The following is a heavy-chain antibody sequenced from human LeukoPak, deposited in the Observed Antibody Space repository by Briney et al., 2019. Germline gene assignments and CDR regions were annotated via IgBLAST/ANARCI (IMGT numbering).Heavy chain of an antibody. D-gene: IGHD6-13*01. V-gene: IGHV4-61*02. J-gene: IGHJ4*02. CDR3: ARERTSPTAATDY. CDR2: IYTSGST. Sequence: SQTLSLTCTVSGGSISSGSYYWSWIRQPAGKGLEWIGRIYTSGSTNYNPSLKSRVTISVDTSKNQFSLKLSSVTAADTAVYYCARERTSPTAATDYWGQGTLVTVSS. CDR1: GGSISSGSYY.